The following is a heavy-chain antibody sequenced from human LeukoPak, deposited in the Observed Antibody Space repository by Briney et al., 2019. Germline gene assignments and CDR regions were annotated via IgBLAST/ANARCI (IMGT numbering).Heavy chain of an antibody. CDR1: GFTFSGSA. Sequence: GGSQTLLCAPSGFTFSGSAIHWVRESSGKGLEWVGQIDKKDKDSATATAYAASVKGRFTISRDDSINTAYLQMKSLKTEDTALYYCTRDSGTYNWFDPWGQGALVTVSS. V-gene: IGHV3-73*01. CDR3: TRDSGTYNWFDP. D-gene: IGHD1-26*01. J-gene: IGHJ5*02. CDR2: IDKKDKDSATAT.